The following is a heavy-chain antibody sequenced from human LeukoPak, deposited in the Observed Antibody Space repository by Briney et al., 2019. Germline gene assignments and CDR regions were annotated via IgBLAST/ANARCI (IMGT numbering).Heavy chain of an antibody. V-gene: IGHV1-2*02. D-gene: IGHD1-26*01. Sequence: ASVKVSCKASGYTFTGDYMHWVRQAPGRGLEWMGWINPNSGGTNYAQKFQGRVTMTRDTSISTAYIELSRLRSDDTAVYYCARDSGSYTAKFDCWGQGTLVTVSS. CDR2: INPNSGGT. CDR1: GYTFTGDY. J-gene: IGHJ4*02. CDR3: ARDSGSYTAKFDC.